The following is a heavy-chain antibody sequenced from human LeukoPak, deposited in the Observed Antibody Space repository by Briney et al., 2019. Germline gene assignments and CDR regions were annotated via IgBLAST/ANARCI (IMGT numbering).Heavy chain of an antibody. Sequence: PGGSLRLSCAAPGFTFTHYGMNWVRQAPGKGLEWVSGIRANGETTYYADSVRGRFTISRDNAKNSLYLQMDSLRAEGTAVYYCARGSSNIAARNNWFDPWGQGTLVTVSS. V-gene: IGHV3-48*01. D-gene: IGHD6-6*01. CDR3: ARGSSNIAARNNWFDP. CDR1: GFTFTHYG. J-gene: IGHJ5*02. CDR2: IRANGETT.